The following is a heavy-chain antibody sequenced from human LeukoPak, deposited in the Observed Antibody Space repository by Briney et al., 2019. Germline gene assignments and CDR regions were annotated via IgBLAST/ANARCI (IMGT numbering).Heavy chain of an antibody. D-gene: IGHD6-13*01. Sequence: SETLSLTCAVYGGSFSGYYWSWIRQHPGKGLEWIGYIYYSGSTYYNPSLKSRVTISVDTSKNQFSLKLSSVTAADTAVYYCARAGGYGSSWFGSFDYWGQGTLVTVSS. V-gene: IGHV4-31*11. J-gene: IGHJ4*02. CDR1: GGSFSGYY. CDR2: IYYSGST. CDR3: ARAGGYGSSWFGSFDY.